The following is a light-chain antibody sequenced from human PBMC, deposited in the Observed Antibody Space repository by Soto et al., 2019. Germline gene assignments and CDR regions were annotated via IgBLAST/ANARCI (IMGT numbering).Light chain of an antibody. CDR3: SSYTSSTTVV. J-gene: IGLJ3*02. Sequence: SALTQPASVSGSPGQSITISCTGTSSDVGGYNYVSWYQQHPGKAPKLVIYEVRNRPSGVSDRFSGSRSGNTASLTISGLQAEDESDYYCSSYTSSTTVVFGGGTKVTVL. CDR2: EVR. CDR1: SSDVGGYNY. V-gene: IGLV2-14*01.